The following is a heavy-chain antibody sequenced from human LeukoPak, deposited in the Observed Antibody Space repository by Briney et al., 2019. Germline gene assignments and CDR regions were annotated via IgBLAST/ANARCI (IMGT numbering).Heavy chain of an antibody. CDR3: VHNTSRSSFDY. V-gene: IGHV3-74*01. CDR1: GFTFSSYW. J-gene: IGHJ4*02. Sequence: QTGGSLRLSCAASGFTFSSYWMHWVRQAPGKGLVWVSRINSDGSSTTYADSVKGRSTISRDNAKNTLYLQMNSPRAEDTAVYYCVHNTSRSSFDYWGQGTLVTVSS. D-gene: IGHD6-13*01. CDR2: INSDGSST.